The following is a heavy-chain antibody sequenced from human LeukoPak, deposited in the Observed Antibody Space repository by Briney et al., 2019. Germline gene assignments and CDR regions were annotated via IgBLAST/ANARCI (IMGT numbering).Heavy chain of an antibody. V-gene: IGHV3-30-3*01. CDR2: ISHDGSNK. D-gene: IGHD5-18*01. J-gene: IGHJ4*02. Sequence: GGSLRFSCAASAFTFTSHSMHWVRQAPGKGLEWVTLISHDGSNKYYADSVKGRFTISRDNSKNMLYLQMNSLRAEDTAVYYCARSGIQLWTGYFDYWGQGTLVTVSS. CDR1: AFTFTSHS. CDR3: ARSGIQLWTGYFDY.